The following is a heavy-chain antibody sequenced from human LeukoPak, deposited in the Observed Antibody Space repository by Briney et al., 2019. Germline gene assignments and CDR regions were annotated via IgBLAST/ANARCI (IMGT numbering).Heavy chain of an antibody. D-gene: IGHD3-22*01. V-gene: IGHV4-34*01. CDR2: INHSGST. J-gene: IGHJ4*02. CDR3: ARSKSPLYDSSGYYTLGY. Sequence: SETLSLTCAVYGGSFSGYYWSWIRQPPGKGLEWIGEINHSGSTNYNPSLKSRVTISVDTSKNQFSLKLSSVTAADTAVYYCARSKSPLYDSSGYYTLGYWGQGTLVTVSS. CDR1: GGSFSGYY.